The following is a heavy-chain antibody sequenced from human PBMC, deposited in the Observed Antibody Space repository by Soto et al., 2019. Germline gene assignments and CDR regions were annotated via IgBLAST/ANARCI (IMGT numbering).Heavy chain of an antibody. J-gene: IGHJ4*02. D-gene: IGHD1-20*01. CDR2: VFYTGFT. Sequence: PXETLSLTCAVSGSSISGSYYYWAWLRQSPGKGPEWIGSVFYTGFTSYNPSLEGRVSVSVDTSKSQFSLKLSAVTAADTAVYYCATSQKGYNWNYFDHWGQGALVTVSS. CDR3: ATSQKGYNWNYFDH. V-gene: IGHV4-39*01. CDR1: GSSISGSYYY.